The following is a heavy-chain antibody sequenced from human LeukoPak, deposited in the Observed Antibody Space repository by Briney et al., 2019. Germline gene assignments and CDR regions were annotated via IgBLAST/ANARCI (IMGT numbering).Heavy chain of an antibody. V-gene: IGHV4-4*02. CDR1: GGSISSSNW. CDR2: IYHIGST. CDR3: ARRYIRGDTYGFDI. J-gene: IGHJ3*02. Sequence: SETLSLTCAVSGGSISSSNWWSWVRRPPGKGLEWIGEIYHIGSTNYNPSLKSRVTISVDKSKNQFSLRLSSVTAADTAVYYCARRYIRGDTYGFDIWGQGTMVTASS. D-gene: IGHD3-10*01.